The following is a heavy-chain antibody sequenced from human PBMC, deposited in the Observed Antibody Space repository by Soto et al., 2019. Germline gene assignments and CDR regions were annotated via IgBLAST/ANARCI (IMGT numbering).Heavy chain of an antibody. CDR1: GDIFSFYS. Sequence: QVQLVQSGAEVKRPGSSVKVSCKASGDIFSFYSINWVRQAPGLGLEWMGRVNPILSMSNYAQRFQGRVTMTADKSTSTAYMELSGLRSEDTAMYYCATSYGSGYRAFDYWGQGALVTVSS. CDR3: ATSYGSGYRAFDY. V-gene: IGHV1-69*04. CDR2: VNPILSMS. J-gene: IGHJ4*02. D-gene: IGHD3-10*01.